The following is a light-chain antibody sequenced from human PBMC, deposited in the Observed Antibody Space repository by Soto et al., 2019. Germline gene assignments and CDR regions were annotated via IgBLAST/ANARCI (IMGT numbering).Light chain of an antibody. CDR1: QSSSSY. CDR2: AAS. CDR3: QQSYSIPFT. J-gene: IGKJ2*01. V-gene: IGKV1-39*01. Sequence: DIQMTQSPSSLSASVGDRVTITCRASQSSSSYLNWYQQKPRKAPELLIYAASSLQSGVPSRFSGSGSGTDFTLTSSSLQPEDFATYYCQQSYSIPFTFGQGTSLEIK.